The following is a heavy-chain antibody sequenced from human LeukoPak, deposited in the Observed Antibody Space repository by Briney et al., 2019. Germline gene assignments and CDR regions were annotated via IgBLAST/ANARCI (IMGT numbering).Heavy chain of an antibody. J-gene: IGHJ5*02. Sequence: PSETLSLTCTVSGGSISSHYWSWIRQPPGKGLEWIAYIYYSGSTNYNPSLKSRVTISVDTSKNQFSLKLSSVTAADTAVYYWARDGTSAYYDILTGKGPGGWFDPWGQGTLVTVSS. V-gene: IGHV4-59*11. CDR1: GGSISSHY. CDR3: ARDGTSAYYDILTGKGPGGWFDP. D-gene: IGHD3-9*01. CDR2: IYYSGST.